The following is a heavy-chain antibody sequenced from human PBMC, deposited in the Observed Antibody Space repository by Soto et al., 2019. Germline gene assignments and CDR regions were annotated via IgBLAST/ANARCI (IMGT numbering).Heavy chain of an antibody. J-gene: IGHJ4*02. CDR3: ARQTGEYVWGSYRSGNFDY. V-gene: IGHV4-31*03. D-gene: IGHD3-16*02. Sequence: QVQLQESGPGLVKPSQTLSLTCTVSGGSISSGGYYWSWIRQHPGKGLEWIGYIYYSGSTYYNPSLKSRVTISVDTSKNQFSLKLSSVTAADPAVYYCARQTGEYVWGSYRSGNFDYWGQGTLVTVSS. CDR2: IYYSGST. CDR1: GGSISSGGYY.